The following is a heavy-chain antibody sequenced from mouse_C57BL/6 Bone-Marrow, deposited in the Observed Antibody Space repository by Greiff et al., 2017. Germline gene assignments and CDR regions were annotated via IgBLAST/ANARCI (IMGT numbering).Heavy chain of an antibody. CDR1: GYTFTSYT. Sequence: VKLMESGAELARPGASVKMSCKASGYTFTSYTMHWVKQRPGQGLEWIGYINPSSGYTKYNQKFKDKATLTADKSSSTAYMQLSSLTSEDSAVYYCATGSYYAMDYWGQGTSVTVSS. D-gene: IGHD4-1*01. V-gene: IGHV1-4*01. J-gene: IGHJ4*01. CDR3: ATGSYYAMDY. CDR2: INPSSGYT.